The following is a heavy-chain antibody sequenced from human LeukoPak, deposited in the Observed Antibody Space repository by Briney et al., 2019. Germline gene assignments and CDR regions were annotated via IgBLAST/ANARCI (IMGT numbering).Heavy chain of an antibody. CDR2: KWCDGSNK. CDR1: GFTFSSYG. CDR3: ARTLGGPGAFDI. Sequence: QSGGSLILSCSASGFTFSSYGMHWVGQAPGKGLEGVAVKWCDGSNKYYADSVKGRFTISRDNSKNTLYLQMNSLRAEDTAVYYCARTLGGPGAFDIWGQGTMVTVSS. D-gene: IGHD3-16*01. J-gene: IGHJ3*02. V-gene: IGHV3-33*01.